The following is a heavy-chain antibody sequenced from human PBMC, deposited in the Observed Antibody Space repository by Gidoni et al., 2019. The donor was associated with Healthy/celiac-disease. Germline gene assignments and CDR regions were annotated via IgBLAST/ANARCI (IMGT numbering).Heavy chain of an antibody. Sequence: QVQLQESGPGLVKPSQTLSPTCPVSGGSISSGSYYWSWIRQPAGKGLEWIGRIYTSGSTNYNPSLKSRVTISVDTSKNQFSLKLSSVTAADTAVYYCARDRTPKGAFDIWGQGTMVTVSS. CDR3: ARDRTPKGAFDI. V-gene: IGHV4-61*02. J-gene: IGHJ3*02. CDR1: GGSISSGSYY. CDR2: IYTSGST.